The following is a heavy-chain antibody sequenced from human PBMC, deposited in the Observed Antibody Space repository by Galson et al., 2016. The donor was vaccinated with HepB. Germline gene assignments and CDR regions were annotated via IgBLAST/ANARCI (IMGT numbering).Heavy chain of an antibody. Sequence: SLRLSCAASGFTFSNYAMIWVRQAPGKGLEWVSGISDSGTGTWYADSVEGRFTISRDNSKNTVYLQMNNVRVEDTAVYYCARNKEVGLRTEWAYWGQGTLVTVSS. J-gene: IGHJ4*02. D-gene: IGHD1-26*01. CDR1: GFTFSNYA. CDR3: ARNKEVGLRTEWAY. V-gene: IGHV3-23*01. CDR2: ISDSGTGT.